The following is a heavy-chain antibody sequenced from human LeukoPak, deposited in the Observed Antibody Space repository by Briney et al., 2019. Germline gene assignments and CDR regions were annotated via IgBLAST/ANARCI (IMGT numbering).Heavy chain of an antibody. V-gene: IGHV6-1*01. Sequence: SQTLSLTCAIPGDSVSSNSAAWNWIRQSPSRGLEWLGRTYYRSKWYNDYAVSVKSRITINPDTSKNQFSLQLNSVTPEDTAVYYCARDQYLHISNWFDPWGQGTLVTVSS. CDR3: ARDQYLHISNWFDP. CDR2: TYYRSKWYN. J-gene: IGHJ5*02. CDR1: GDSVSSNSAA. D-gene: IGHD2-2*01.